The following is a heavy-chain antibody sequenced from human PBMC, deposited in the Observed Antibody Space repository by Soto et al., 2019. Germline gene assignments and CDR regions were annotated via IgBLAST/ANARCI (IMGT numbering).Heavy chain of an antibody. Sequence: SVKVSCEASGGTFSSYAISWVRQAPVQGLEWMGGIIPIFGTANYSQKFQGRVTITADKSTSTAYMELSSLRSEDTAVYYCARGDGGYCSSTSCYPLGWFDPWGQGTLVTVSS. CDR3: ARGDGGYCSSTSCYPLGWFDP. D-gene: IGHD2-2*01. CDR2: IIPIFGTA. CDR1: GGTFSSYA. V-gene: IGHV1-69*06. J-gene: IGHJ5*02.